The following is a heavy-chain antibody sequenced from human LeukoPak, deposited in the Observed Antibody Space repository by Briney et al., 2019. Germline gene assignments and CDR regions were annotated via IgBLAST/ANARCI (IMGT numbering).Heavy chain of an antibody. D-gene: IGHD1-26*01. Sequence: SVKVSCKASGGTFSSYAISWVRQAPGQGLEWMGGIIPIFGTANYAQKFQGRVTITADESTSTAYMELSSLRSEDTAVYYCARSPSGSHPFDYWGQGTLVTVSS. V-gene: IGHV1-69*01. CDR1: GGTFSSYA. CDR3: ARSPSGSHPFDY. J-gene: IGHJ4*02. CDR2: IIPIFGTA.